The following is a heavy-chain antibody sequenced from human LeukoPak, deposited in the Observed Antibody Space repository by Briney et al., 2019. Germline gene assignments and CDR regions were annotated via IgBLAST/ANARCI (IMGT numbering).Heavy chain of an antibody. V-gene: IGHV3-21*01. CDR3: ARAGDIVVVVAETGFDY. J-gene: IGHJ4*02. CDR1: GFTLSSYS. Sequence: GGSLRLSCAASGFTLSSYSMNWVRQAPGKGLEWVSSISSSSSYIYYADSVKGRFTISRDNAKNSLYLQMNSLRAEDTAVYYCARAGDIVVVVAETGFDYWGQGTPVTVSS. D-gene: IGHD2-15*01. CDR2: ISSSSSYI.